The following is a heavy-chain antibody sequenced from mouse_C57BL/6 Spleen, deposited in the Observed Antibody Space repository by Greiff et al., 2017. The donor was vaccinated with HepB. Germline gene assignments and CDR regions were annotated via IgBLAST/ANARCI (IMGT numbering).Heavy chain of an antibody. J-gene: IGHJ3*01. D-gene: IGHD2-1*01. Sequence: EVKLVESGGGLVKPGGSLKLSCAASGFTFSDYGMHWVRQAPEKGLEWVAYISSGSSTIYYADTVKGRFTISRDNAKNTLFLQMTSLRSEDTAMYYCARRDGNYEAWFAYWGQGTLVTVSA. CDR1: GFTFSDYG. CDR2: ISSGSSTI. CDR3: ARRDGNYEAWFAY. V-gene: IGHV5-17*01.